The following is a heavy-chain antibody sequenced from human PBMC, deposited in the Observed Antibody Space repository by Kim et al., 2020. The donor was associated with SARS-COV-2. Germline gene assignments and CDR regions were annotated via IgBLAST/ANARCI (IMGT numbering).Heavy chain of an antibody. D-gene: IGHD3-10*01. V-gene: IGHV3-21*01. J-gene: IGHJ4*02. Sequence: YYADSVKGRFTISRDNAKNSLYLQMNSLRAEDTAVYYCASGFGESSYFDYWGQGTLVTVSS. CDR3: ASGFGESSYFDY.